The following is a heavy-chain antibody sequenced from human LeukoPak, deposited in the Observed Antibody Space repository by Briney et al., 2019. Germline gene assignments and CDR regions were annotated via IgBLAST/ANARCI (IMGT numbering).Heavy chain of an antibody. D-gene: IGHD5-18*01. CDR3: ARIQGGY. CDR1: GFTFSNAW. CDR2: ISSSSSYI. V-gene: IGHV3-21*01. Sequence: GGSLRLSCVGSGFTFSNAWMNWVRQAPGKGLEWVSSISSSSSYIYYADSVKGRFTISRDNAKNSLYLQMNSLRAEDTAVYYCARIQGGYWGQGTLVTVSS. J-gene: IGHJ4*02.